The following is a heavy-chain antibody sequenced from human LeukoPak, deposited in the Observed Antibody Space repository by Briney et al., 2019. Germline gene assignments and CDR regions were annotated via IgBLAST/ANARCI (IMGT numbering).Heavy chain of an antibody. J-gene: IGHJ2*01. Sequence: SETLSLICSVSGGSISSYFWSWIREPPGKGGEGIGYINYSGSSDYNPSLKSRVTFSVDTSKNQFSLRLSSVTAADTAVYYCGRRTYYDTLTGYNYWYFDLWGRGTLVTVSS. CDR3: GRRTYYDTLTGYNYWYFDL. CDR1: GGSISSYF. CDR2: INYSGSS. V-gene: IGHV4-59*01. D-gene: IGHD3-9*01.